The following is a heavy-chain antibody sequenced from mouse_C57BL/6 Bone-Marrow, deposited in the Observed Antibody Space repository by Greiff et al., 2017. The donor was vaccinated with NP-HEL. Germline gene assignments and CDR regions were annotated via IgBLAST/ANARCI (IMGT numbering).Heavy chain of an antibody. V-gene: IGHV1-42*01. CDR3: ARDGYYVGAMDY. CDR2: INPSTGGT. CDR1: GYSFTGYY. J-gene: IGHJ4*01. D-gene: IGHD2-3*01. Sequence: EVQLQQSGPELVKPGASVKISCKASGYSFTGYYMNWVKRSPEKSLEWIGEINPSTGGTTYNQKFKAKATLTVDKSSSTAYMQLKSLASEDSAVYYCARDGYYVGAMDYWGQGTSVTVSS.